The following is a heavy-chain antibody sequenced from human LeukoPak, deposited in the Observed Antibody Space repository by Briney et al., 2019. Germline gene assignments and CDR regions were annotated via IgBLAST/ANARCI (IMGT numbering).Heavy chain of an antibody. V-gene: IGHV1-8*01. D-gene: IGHD4-17*01. CDR3: ARGKLTDGDYVAVDF. CDR1: GYTFTAYD. Sequence: ASVKVSCKASGYTFTAYDLNWVRQATGQGLEWMGWMNPKSANTGYAQKFQGRVTMTRDTSINTAYMELSSLRSEDTAIYYCARGKLTDGDYVAVDFWGQGTLVTVSS. J-gene: IGHJ4*02. CDR2: MNPKSANT.